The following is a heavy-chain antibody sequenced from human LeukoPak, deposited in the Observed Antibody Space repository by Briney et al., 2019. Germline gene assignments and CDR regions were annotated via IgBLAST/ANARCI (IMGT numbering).Heavy chain of an antibody. CDR1: GFTVSSNY. V-gene: IGHV3-66*01. CDR2: IYSGGST. D-gene: IGHD3-10*01. CDR3: ARDLFTMALDV. J-gene: IGHJ6*02. Sequence: PGGSLRLSCAASGFTVSSNYMSWVRQAPGKGLEWVSVIYSGGSTYYADSVKGRFTISRDNSKNTLYLQMNSLRAEDTAVYYCARDLFTMALDVWGQGTTVTVSS.